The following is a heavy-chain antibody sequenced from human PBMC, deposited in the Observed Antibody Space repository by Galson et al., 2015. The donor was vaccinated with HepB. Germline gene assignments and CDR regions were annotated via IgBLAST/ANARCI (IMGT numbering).Heavy chain of an antibody. J-gene: IGHJ3*02. D-gene: IGHD4-17*01. Sequence: SVKVSCKASGGTFSSYTISWVRQAPGQGLEWMGRIIPILGIANYAQKFQGRVTITADKSTSTAYMELSSLRSEDTAVYYCARLLAYGDYLPYAFDIWGQGTMVTVSS. CDR1: GGTFSSYT. V-gene: IGHV1-69*02. CDR3: ARLLAYGDYLPYAFDI. CDR2: IIPILGIA.